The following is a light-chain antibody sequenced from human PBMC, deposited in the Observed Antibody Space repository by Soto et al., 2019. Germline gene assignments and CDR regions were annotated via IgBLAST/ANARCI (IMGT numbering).Light chain of an antibody. V-gene: IGLV2-8*01. CDR2: EVN. J-gene: IGLJ1*01. CDR3: NSYAGSSSYV. CDR1: ISDVGGYNY. Sequence: QSALTQPPSASGSPGQSVTISCTGTISDVGGYNYVAWYQQHPGKAPKLMIYEVNKRPSGVPDRFSGSKSGSTASLTVSGLQAEDEAHYYCNSYAGSSSYVLGNGTKVT.